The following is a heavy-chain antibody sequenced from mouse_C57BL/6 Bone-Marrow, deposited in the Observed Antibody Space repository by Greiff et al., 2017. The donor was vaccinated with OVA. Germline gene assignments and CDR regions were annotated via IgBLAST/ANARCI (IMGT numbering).Heavy chain of an antibody. J-gene: IGHJ4*01. CDR1: GYTFTSYG. CDR3: ARHYYGSSFYAMDY. V-gene: IGHV1-81*01. D-gene: IGHD1-1*01. CDR2: IYPRSGNT. Sequence: QVQLKESGAELARPGASVKLSCKASGYTFTSYGISWVKQRTGQGLEWIGEIYPRSGNTYYNEKFKGKATLTADKSSSTAYMELRSLTSEDSAVYFCARHYYGSSFYAMDYWGQGTSVTVSS.